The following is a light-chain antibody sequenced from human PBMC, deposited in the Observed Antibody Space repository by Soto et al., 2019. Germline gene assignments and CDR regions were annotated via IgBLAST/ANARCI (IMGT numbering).Light chain of an antibody. V-gene: IGKV3-20*01. CDR3: QQYASSPMYS. CDR2: AAS. Sequence: EIVLTQSPGTLSLSPGERATLSYRASQSVSSYLARYQQKPGQAPRLLMYAASSRATGIPDRFSGSGSGTVFTLTISRLEPEDFAVYYCQQYASSPMYSFGQGTKLEIK. J-gene: IGKJ2*03. CDR1: QSVSSY.